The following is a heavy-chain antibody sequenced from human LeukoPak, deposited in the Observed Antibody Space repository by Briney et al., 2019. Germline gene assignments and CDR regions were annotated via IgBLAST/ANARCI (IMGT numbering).Heavy chain of an antibody. Sequence: GGSLRLSCAASGFTFSSYAMHWVRQAPGKGLEWVAVISYDGSNKYYADSVKGRFTISRDNSKNTLYLQMNSLRAEDTAVYYCASTTGVHYWGQGTLVTVSS. CDR1: GFTFSSYA. J-gene: IGHJ4*02. V-gene: IGHV3-30-3*01. CDR2: ISYDGSNK. D-gene: IGHD1-1*01. CDR3: ASTTGVHY.